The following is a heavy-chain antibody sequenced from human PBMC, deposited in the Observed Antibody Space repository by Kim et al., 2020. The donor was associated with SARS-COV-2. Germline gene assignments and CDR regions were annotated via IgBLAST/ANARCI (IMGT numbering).Heavy chain of an antibody. CDR2: IYYSGST. Sequence: SETLSLTCTVSGGSISSSSYYWGWIRQPPGKGLEWIGSIYYSGSTYYNPSLKSRVTISVDTSKNQFSLKLSSVTAADTAVYYCAVGAPDSGSDAFDIWGQGTMVTVSS. CDR1: GGSISSSSYY. CDR3: AVGAPDSGSDAFDI. J-gene: IGHJ3*02. D-gene: IGHD3-10*01. V-gene: IGHV4-39*01.